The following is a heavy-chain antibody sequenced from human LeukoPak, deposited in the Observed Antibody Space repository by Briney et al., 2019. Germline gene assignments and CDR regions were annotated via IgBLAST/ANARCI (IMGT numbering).Heavy chain of an antibody. CDR1: GGTFSSYA. Sequence: SVKVSCKASGGTFSSYAISWVRQAPGQGLEWMGGIIPIFGTANYAQKFQGRVTITTDESTSTAYMELSSLRSEDTAVYYCARDPYYYDSSGRDYWGQGTLVTVSS. D-gene: IGHD3-22*01. CDR3: ARDPYYYDSSGRDY. CDR2: IIPIFGTA. V-gene: IGHV1-69*05. J-gene: IGHJ4*02.